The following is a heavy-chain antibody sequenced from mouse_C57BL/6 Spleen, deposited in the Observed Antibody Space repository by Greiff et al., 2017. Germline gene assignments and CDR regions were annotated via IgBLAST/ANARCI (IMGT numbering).Heavy chain of an antibody. J-gene: IGHJ1*03. V-gene: IGHV1-69*01. CDR3: ARYSNSWYFDV. Sequence: QVQLQQPGAELVMPGASVKLSCKASGYTFTSYWMHWVKQRPGQGLEWIGEIDPSDSYTNYNQKFKGKSTLTVDKSSSTAYMRLSSLTSEDSAVYYCARYSNSWYFDVWGTGTTVTVSS. CDR2: IDPSDSYT. CDR1: GYTFTSYW. D-gene: IGHD2-5*01.